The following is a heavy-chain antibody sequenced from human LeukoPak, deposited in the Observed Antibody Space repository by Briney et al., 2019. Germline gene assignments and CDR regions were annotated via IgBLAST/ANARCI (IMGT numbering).Heavy chain of an antibody. CDR1: GASISSHY. Sequence: PSETLSLTCTVSGASISSHYWTWIRQPPGKGLEWIGYIYSRGSTIYNPSLKSRVSISVDTSKNQFSLTLTSVTAADTAVYFCARYYYGSGSYYNVAWFDPWGQGTLVTVSS. CDR2: IYSRGST. V-gene: IGHV4-59*11. J-gene: IGHJ5*02. D-gene: IGHD3-10*01. CDR3: ARYYYGSGSYYNVAWFDP.